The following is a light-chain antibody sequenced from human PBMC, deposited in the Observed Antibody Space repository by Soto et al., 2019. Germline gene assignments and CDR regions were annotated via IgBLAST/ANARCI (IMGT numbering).Light chain of an antibody. CDR1: SSDIGGYNF. V-gene: IGLV2-14*01. CDR2: EVS. Sequence: QSALTQPASVSGSPGQSITISCTGTSSDIGGYNFVSWYQQHPGKAPKLMVFEVSNRPSGVSNRFSGSKSGNTASLTISGLQAEDEADYYCGSYKSSSKGVFGGGTKVTVL. J-gene: IGLJ3*02. CDR3: GSYKSSSKGV.